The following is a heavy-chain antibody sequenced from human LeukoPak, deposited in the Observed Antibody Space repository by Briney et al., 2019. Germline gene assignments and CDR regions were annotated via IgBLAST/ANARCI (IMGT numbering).Heavy chain of an antibody. V-gene: IGHV4-34*01. J-gene: IGHJ6*02. D-gene: IGHD6-13*01. Sequence: PSETLSLTCGANGGSLGTRYWSWIRQPPGKGLEWIGEIKDSGSTKYNASFKSRVTISIDTSKNQLSLNLKSVTAADTAVYYCAGEGIASADHGMDVWGQGTTVTVSS. CDR1: GGSLGTRY. CDR3: AGEGIASADHGMDV. CDR2: IKDSGST.